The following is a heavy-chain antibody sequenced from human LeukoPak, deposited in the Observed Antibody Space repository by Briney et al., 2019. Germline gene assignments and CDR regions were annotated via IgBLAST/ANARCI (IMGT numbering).Heavy chain of an antibody. CDR1: GFTFSSYA. CDR3: ARAIVGATVVSYYFDY. D-gene: IGHD1-26*01. CDR2: ISYDGSNK. Sequence: PGGSLRLSCAASGFTFSSYAMSWVRQAPGEGLEWVAVISYDGSNKYYADSVKGRFTISRDNSKNTLYLQMNSLRAEDTAVYYCARAIVGATVVSYYFDYWGQGTLVTVSS. J-gene: IGHJ4*02. V-gene: IGHV3-30-3*01.